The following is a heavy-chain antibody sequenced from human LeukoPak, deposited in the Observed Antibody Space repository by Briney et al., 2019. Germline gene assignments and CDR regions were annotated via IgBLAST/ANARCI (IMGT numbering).Heavy chain of an antibody. D-gene: IGHD3-10*01. V-gene: IGHV1-2*02. CDR3: ARAAMVRGVPFDY. CDR2: INPNSGGT. CDR1: GYTFTGYY. Sequence: ASVKVSCKASGYTFTGYYMHWVRQAPGQGLEWMGWINPNSGGTNYAQKFQGRVTMTRDTSISTAYMELSRLRSDDTAVYYCARAAMVRGVPFDYWGQGTLVTVSS. J-gene: IGHJ4*02.